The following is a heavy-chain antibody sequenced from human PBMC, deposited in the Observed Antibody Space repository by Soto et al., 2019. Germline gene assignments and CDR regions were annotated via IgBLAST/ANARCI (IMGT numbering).Heavy chain of an antibody. V-gene: IGHV3-74*01. CDR2: INSDGSST. CDR1: GFTFSSYW. J-gene: IGHJ4*02. Sequence: GGSLRLSCAASGFTFSSYWMHWGRQAPGKGLVWVSRINSDGSSTSYADSVKGRFTISRDNAKNTLYLQMNSLRAEDTAVYYCASGNLPAAIDYWGQGTLVTVSS. CDR3: ASGNLPAAIDY. D-gene: IGHD2-2*02.